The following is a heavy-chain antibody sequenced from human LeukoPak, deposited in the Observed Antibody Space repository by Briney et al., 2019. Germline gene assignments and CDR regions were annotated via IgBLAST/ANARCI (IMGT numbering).Heavy chain of an antibody. D-gene: IGHD4-17*01. J-gene: IGHJ4*02. CDR3: ARDRGDYGDYLAATFDY. V-gene: IGHV4-39*07. CDR1: GGSISSSSYY. CDR2: IYYSGST. Sequence: PSETLSLTCTVSGGSISSSSYYWGWICQPPGKGLEWIGSIYYSGSTYYNPSLKSRVTISVDTSKNQFSLKLSSVTAADTAVNYCARDRGDYGDYLAATFDYWGQGTLVTVSS.